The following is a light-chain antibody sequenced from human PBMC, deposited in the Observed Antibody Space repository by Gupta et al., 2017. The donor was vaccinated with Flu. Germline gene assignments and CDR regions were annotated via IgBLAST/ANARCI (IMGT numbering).Light chain of an antibody. CDR2: KAS. Sequence: PSTLSAYVGDRVTITCRASQSLSSWLAWYQQKPGKAPNLLIYKASKVESGVPSRFSGSGSGTEFTLTISSLQPDEFATYYCQHEDSSSITFGGGTKVEI. V-gene: IGKV1-5*03. CDR1: QSLSSW. CDR3: QHEDSSSIT. J-gene: IGKJ4*01.